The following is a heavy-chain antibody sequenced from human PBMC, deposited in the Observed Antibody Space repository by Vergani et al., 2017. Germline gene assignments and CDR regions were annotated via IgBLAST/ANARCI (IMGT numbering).Heavy chain of an antibody. CDR3: ARVGPSGSIDF. CDR1: GDSVSSTRSA. CDR2: TYYRSKWYN. D-gene: IGHD1-14*01. J-gene: IGHJ4*02. V-gene: IGHV6-1*01. Sequence: QVQLQQSGPGLVKPSQTLSLTCAISGDSVSSTRSAWHWIRQSPSRGLEWLGRTYYRSKWYNNYAVSVKSRITINPDTSKNLFSLHLNSVTPEDTAVYFCARVGPSGSIDFWGQGTLVIVAS.